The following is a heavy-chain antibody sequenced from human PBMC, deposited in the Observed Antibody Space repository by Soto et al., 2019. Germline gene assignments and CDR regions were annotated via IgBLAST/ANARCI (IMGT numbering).Heavy chain of an antibody. Sequence: SQTLSLTCVISGDSVSSDITSWNWIRQSPSRGLEWLGRTYYRSKWFHDYAASVKSRITISPDTSKNQFSLELNSMTPEDTAVYYCARGNALDVWGQGTVVTVSS. D-gene: IGHD3-10*01. J-gene: IGHJ3*01. CDR3: ARGNALDV. CDR2: TYYRSKWFH. CDR1: GDSVSSDITS. V-gene: IGHV6-1*01.